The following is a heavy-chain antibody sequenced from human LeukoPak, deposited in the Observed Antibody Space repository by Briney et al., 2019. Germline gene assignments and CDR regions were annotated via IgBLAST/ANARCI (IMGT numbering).Heavy chain of an antibody. D-gene: IGHD3-22*01. CDR3: AKDGLYYDGSTHIYYFDY. Sequence: GGSLRLSCAASGFSFSDYAMAGVRQAPGKGLEWVSVITGSGGVTHYAGSVKGRFTISRDNSKNTLYLQMNNLRVEDTARYYCAKDGLYYDGSTHIYYFDYWGQGTLVAVAS. J-gene: IGHJ4*02. CDR1: GFSFSDYA. V-gene: IGHV3-23*01. CDR2: ITGSGGVT.